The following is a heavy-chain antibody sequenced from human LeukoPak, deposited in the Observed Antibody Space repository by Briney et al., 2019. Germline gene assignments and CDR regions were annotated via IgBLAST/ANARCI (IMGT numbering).Heavy chain of an antibody. Sequence: ASVKVSCKTSGYTFTVYYMQWVRQAPGQGLEWMGWINPNTGGTNYAQKFQGRVTMTRDTSTSTVYMELSSLRSEDTAVYYCARDWGFCSSTSCYEERVSGAFDIWGQGTMVTVSS. D-gene: IGHD2-2*01. CDR3: ARDWGFCSSTSCYEERVSGAFDI. CDR1: GYTFTVYY. CDR2: INPNTGGT. V-gene: IGHV1-2*02. J-gene: IGHJ3*02.